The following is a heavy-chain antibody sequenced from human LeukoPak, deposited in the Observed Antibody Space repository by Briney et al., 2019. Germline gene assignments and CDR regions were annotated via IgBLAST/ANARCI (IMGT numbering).Heavy chain of an antibody. CDR1: GFTFSDYY. CDR3: ARDGRGSIVATDVNDY. CDR2: IKQDGSEK. J-gene: IGHJ4*02. V-gene: IGHV3-7*01. D-gene: IGHD5-12*01. Sequence: PGGSLRLSCVASGFTFSDYYMTWIRQAPGKGLEWVANIKQDGSEKYYVDSVKGRFTISRDNAKNSLYLQMNSLRAEDTAVYYCARDGRGSIVATDVNDYWGQGTLVTVSS.